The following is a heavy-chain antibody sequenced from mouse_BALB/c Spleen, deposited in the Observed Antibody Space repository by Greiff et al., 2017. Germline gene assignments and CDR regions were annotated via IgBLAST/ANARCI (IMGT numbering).Heavy chain of an antibody. CDR1: GFSLTGYG. Sequence: VQVVESGPGLVAPSQSLSITCTVSGFSLTGYGVNWVRQPPGKGLEWLGMIWGDGSTDYNSALKSRLSISKDNSKSQVFLKMNSLQTDDTARYYCARIYYDFLYYAMDDWGQGTSVTVSS. CDR2: IWGDGST. D-gene: IGHD2-4*01. J-gene: IGHJ4*01. CDR3: ARIYYDFLYYAMDD. V-gene: IGHV2-6-7*01.